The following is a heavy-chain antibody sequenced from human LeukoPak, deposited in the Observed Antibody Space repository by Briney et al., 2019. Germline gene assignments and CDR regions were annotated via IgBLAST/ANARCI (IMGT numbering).Heavy chain of an antibody. D-gene: IGHD3-9*01. V-gene: IGHV3-30*02. Sequence: GGSLRLSCVASGFTFSSYGMHWVRQAPGKGLEWVAFIRYDGSNKYYADSVKGRFTISRDNSTNTLYLQMNSLGAEDTAVYYCAKDRVLRYFDWLFDLDYWGQGTLVTVSS. CDR3: AKDRVLRYFDWLFDLDY. CDR1: GFTFSSYG. J-gene: IGHJ4*02. CDR2: IRYDGSNK.